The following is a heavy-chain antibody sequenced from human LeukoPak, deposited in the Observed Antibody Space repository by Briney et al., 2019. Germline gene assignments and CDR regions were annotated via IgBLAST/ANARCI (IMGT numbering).Heavy chain of an antibody. CDR1: GGSISSSNW. CDR2: IYHSGST. CDR3: AREGYDSSGYSAY. Sequence: SGTLSLTCAVSGGSISSSNWWGWVRPPPGKGLEWIGEIYHSGSTNYNPSLKSRVTISVDKSKNQFSLKLSSVTAADTAVYYCAREGYDSSGYSAYWGQGTLVTVSS. J-gene: IGHJ4*02. D-gene: IGHD3-22*01. V-gene: IGHV4-4*02.